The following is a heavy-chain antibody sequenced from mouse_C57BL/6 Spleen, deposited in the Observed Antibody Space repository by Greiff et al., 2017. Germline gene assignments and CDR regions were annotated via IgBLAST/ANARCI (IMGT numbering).Heavy chain of an antibody. CDR3: AREPYWYFDV. V-gene: IGHV3-6*01. CDR2: ISYDGSN. Sequence: ESGPGLVKPSQSLSLTCSVTGYSITSGYYWNWIRQFPGNKLEWMGYISYDGSNNYNPSLKNRISITRDTSKNQFFLKWNSVTTEDTATYYCAREPYWYFDVWCTGTTVTVSS. J-gene: IGHJ1*03. CDR1: GYSITSGYY.